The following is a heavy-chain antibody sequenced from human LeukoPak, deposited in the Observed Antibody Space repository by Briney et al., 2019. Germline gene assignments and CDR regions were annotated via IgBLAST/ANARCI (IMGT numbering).Heavy chain of an antibody. CDR2: INHSGST. CDR1: GGSFSSYY. V-gene: IGHV4-34*01. J-gene: IGHJ4*02. CDR3: ARATYYDILTGYDY. Sequence: SETLSLTGAVYGGSFSSYYWSWIRQPPGKGLEWIGEINHSGSTNYNPSLKSRVTISVDTTKNQFSLKLSSVTAADTAVYYCARATYYDILTGYDYWGQGTLVTVSS. D-gene: IGHD3-9*01.